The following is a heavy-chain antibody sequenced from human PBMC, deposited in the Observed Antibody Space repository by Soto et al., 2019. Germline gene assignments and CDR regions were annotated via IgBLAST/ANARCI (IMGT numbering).Heavy chain of an antibody. Sequence: ASVKVSCKGLGYTFTSYGISWVRQAPGQGLEWMGWIRPNDGHTNYAQKFQDRVTMTRDTSTTTVYMDLRSLGSDDTAVYYCAVIGSGDYSDFDYWGQGTLVTVSS. CDR2: IRPNDGHT. D-gene: IGHD4-4*01. V-gene: IGHV1-18*01. CDR1: GYTFTSYG. J-gene: IGHJ4*02. CDR3: AVIGSGDYSDFDY.